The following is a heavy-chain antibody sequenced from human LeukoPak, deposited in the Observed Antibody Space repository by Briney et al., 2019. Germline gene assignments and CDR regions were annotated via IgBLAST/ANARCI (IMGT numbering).Heavy chain of an antibody. Sequence: SETLSLTCAVYGGSFSGYYWSWIRQPPGKGLEWIGEINHSGSTNYNPSLKSRVTISVDTSKNQFSLKLSSVTAADTAVYYCARDAVGATKDYWGQGTLVTVSS. CDR3: ARDAVGATKDY. V-gene: IGHV4-34*01. CDR1: GGSFSGYY. CDR2: INHSGST. J-gene: IGHJ4*02. D-gene: IGHD5-12*01.